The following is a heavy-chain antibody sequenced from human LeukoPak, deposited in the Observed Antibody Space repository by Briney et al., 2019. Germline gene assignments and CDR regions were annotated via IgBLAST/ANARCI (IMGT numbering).Heavy chain of an antibody. CDR2: ISGNGGST. CDR3: ARDLGYCSGGSCYSSYYYYGMDV. V-gene: IGHV3-64*01. Sequence: GGSLRLSCAASGFTFSTYVMHWVRQAPGKGLEYVSAISGNGGSTYYANSVKGRFTISRDNSKNTLYLQMGSLRAEDMAVYYCARDLGYCSGGSCYSSYYYYGMDVWGQGTTVTVSS. D-gene: IGHD2-15*01. CDR1: GFTFSTYV. J-gene: IGHJ6*02.